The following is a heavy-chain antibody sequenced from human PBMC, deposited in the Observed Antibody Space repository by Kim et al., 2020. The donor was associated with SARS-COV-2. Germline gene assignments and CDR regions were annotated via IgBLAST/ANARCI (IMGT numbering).Heavy chain of an antibody. Sequence: VKGPFTTSRDNSKNRLYLQMNSLRAEDRAVYYCARDYYDSSGQGYYGMDVWGQGTTVTVSS. D-gene: IGHD3-22*01. V-gene: IGHV3-30*07. J-gene: IGHJ6*02. CDR3: ARDYYDSSGQGYYGMDV.